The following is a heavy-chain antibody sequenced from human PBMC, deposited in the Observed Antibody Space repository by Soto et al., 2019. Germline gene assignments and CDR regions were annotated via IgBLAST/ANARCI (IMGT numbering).Heavy chain of an antibody. D-gene: IGHD2-2*01. Sequence: PGESLKISCKGSGYSFTSYWIGWVRQMPGKGLEWMGIIYPGDSDTRYSPSFQGQVTISADKSISTAYLQWSSLKASDTAMYYCAIPYPTSPHHYLLAYSGQGTLVTVSS. J-gene: IGHJ4*02. CDR3: AIPYPTSPHHYLLAY. CDR1: GYSFTSYW. V-gene: IGHV5-51*01. CDR2: IYPGDSDT.